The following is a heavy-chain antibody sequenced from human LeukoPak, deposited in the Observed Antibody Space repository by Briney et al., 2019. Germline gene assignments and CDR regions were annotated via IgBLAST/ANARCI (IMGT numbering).Heavy chain of an antibody. D-gene: IGHD4-11*01. Sequence: SETLSLTCTVSGGSVGSGSYYWSWIRQPPGKVLGWIGYIYYSGSTNYNPSLKSRVTISVDTSKNQFSLKLSSVTAADTAVYYCARADYSNYGDAFDIWGQGTMVTVSS. CDR2: IYYSGST. V-gene: IGHV4-61*01. CDR3: ARADYSNYGDAFDI. J-gene: IGHJ3*02. CDR1: GGSVGSGSYY.